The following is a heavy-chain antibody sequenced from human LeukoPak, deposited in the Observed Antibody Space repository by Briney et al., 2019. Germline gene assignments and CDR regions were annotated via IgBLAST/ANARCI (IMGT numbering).Heavy chain of an antibody. CDR1: GFTFSSYE. J-gene: IGHJ4*02. Sequence: GGSLILSCAASGFTFSSYEMNWVRQAPGKGLEWVSYISSSGSTIYYADSVKGRFTISRDNAKNSLYLQMNSLRAEDTAVYYCARDQDYYGSGSYSYWGQGTLVAVSS. D-gene: IGHD3-10*01. CDR3: ARDQDYYGSGSYSY. CDR2: ISSSGSTI. V-gene: IGHV3-48*03.